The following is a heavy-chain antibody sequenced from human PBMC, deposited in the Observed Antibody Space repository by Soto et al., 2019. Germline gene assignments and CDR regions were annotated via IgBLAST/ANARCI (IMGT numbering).Heavy chain of an antibody. J-gene: IGHJ4*02. CDR1: GFTFISYW. Sequence: GGSLRLSCVASGFTFISYWMHWVLQDPWKGLVWVSSIKTDGTATQYADSVKGRFTVSRDNAKNTLYLQMNSLRAEDTAVYYCAKDLFGGQCDYWGQGT. V-gene: IGHV3-74*03. CDR3: AKDLFGGQCDY. D-gene: IGHD3-16*01. CDR2: IKTDGTAT.